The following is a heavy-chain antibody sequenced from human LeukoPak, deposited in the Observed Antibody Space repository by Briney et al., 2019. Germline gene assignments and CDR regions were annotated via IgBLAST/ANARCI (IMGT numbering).Heavy chain of an antibody. CDR1: GGSISSYY. CDR2: IYYSGST. V-gene: IGHV4-59*01. Sequence: SETLSLTCTVSGGSISSYYWSWIRQPPGKGLEWIGYIYYSGSTNYNPSLKSRVTISVDTSKNQFSLKLSSVTAADTAVYYCARDGENAFDIWGQGTMVTVSS. D-gene: IGHD3-3*01. CDR3: ARDGENAFDI. J-gene: IGHJ3*02.